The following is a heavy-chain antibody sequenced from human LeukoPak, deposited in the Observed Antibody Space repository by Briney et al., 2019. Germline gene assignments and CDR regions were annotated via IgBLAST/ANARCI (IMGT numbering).Heavy chain of an antibody. CDR3: ARGNSSGWQTYYYYGMDV. D-gene: IGHD6-19*01. CDR1: GGTFSSYA. CDR2: IIPILGIA. Sequence: AASVKVSCKASGGTFSSYAISWVRQAPGQGLEWMGRIIPILGIANYAQKFQGRVTITADKSTSTAYMELSSLRSEDTAVYYCARGNSSGWQTYYYYGMDVWGQGTTVTVSS. V-gene: IGHV1-69*04. J-gene: IGHJ6*02.